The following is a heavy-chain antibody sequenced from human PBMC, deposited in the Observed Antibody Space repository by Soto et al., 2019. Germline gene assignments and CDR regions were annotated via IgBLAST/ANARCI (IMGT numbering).Heavy chain of an antibody. CDR2: ISGSDGKT. J-gene: IGHJ4*02. D-gene: IGHD3-10*01. V-gene: IGHV3-23*01. Sequence: DVQLWESGGGLVQPGGSLRLSCAASGFSFGSYALSWVRQAPGKGLEWVSTISGSDGKTFYADSVKGRFSISRDTSQSSLYLQMNSLRGGDTAMDYCSRLSFLDYWGQGTRVTVSS. CDR3: SRLSFLDY. CDR1: GFSFGSYA.